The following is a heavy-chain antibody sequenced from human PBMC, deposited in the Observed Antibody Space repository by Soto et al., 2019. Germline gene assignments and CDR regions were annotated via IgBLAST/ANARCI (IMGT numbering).Heavy chain of an antibody. V-gene: IGHV3-30-3*01. J-gene: IGHJ6*02. CDR1: GFGFTSYA. CDR2: ISCDGDTK. D-gene: IGHD3-16*01. CDR3: ARDRYAWAGPQYVNGRDV. Sequence: QVQLVESGGGVVQPGRSLRLSCVASGFGFTSYAIHWLRQAPGKGLEWVAFISCDGDTKHYADFVKGRFTISRDNSMDTWYLQVNSLRSEDTAVYYCARDRYAWAGPQYVNGRDVWGQGTKVTVS.